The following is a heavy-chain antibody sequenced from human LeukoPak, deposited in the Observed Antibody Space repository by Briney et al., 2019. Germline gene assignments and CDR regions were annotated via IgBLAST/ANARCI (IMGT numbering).Heavy chain of an antibody. CDR1: GFTFNDYI. V-gene: IGHV3-21*04. Sequence: TGGSLRLSCAASGFTFNDYIMNWVRQAPGKGLEWVSSISSSSDYIYYADSVKGRFTISRDNAKNSLYLQMNSLRAEDTAVYYCAKDRTGSGNETNWGQGTLVTVSS. J-gene: IGHJ4*02. CDR2: ISSSSDYI. D-gene: IGHD5-12*01. CDR3: AKDRTGSGNETN.